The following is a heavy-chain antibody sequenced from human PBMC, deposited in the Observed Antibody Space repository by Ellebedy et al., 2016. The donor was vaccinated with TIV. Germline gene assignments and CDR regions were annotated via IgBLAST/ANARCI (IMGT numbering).Heavy chain of an antibody. Sequence: GESLKISCGASGFTFRSHWMHWVRQAPGKGLVWVSNINSDGSITNYADSVKGRFTISRDNAKNTLYLQMNSLRAEDTAVYHCVRSIGGSSGYWGQGTLVAVSS. D-gene: IGHD2-15*01. J-gene: IGHJ4*02. CDR3: VRSIGGSSGY. CDR2: INSDGSIT. CDR1: GFTFRSHW. V-gene: IGHV3-74*01.